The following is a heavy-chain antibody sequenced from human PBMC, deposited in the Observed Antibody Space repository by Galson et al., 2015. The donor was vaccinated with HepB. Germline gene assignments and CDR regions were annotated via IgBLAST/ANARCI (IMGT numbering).Heavy chain of an antibody. J-gene: IGHJ4*02. V-gene: IGHV3-30*02. D-gene: IGHD6-13*01. CDR3: AKETHSRNPFDN. Sequence: LRLSCAASGFTFNSYAMHWVRQAPGKGLEWVAFIKSDGSLTYYADSVEGRFTISRDSSRNTLHLQMDSLRTEDTAVYYCAKETHSRNPFDNWGQGTLVTVSS. CDR1: GFTFNSYA. CDR2: IKSDGSLT.